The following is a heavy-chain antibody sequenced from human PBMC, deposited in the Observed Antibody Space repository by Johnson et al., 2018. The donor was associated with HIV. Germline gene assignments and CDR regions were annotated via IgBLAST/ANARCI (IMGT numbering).Heavy chain of an antibody. CDR3: ARDMCSGGSCYAFDI. CDR1: GFTFSSYW. V-gene: IGHV3-23*04. CDR2: ISGSGGST. D-gene: IGHD2-15*01. Sequence: VQLVESGGGLVKPGGSLRLSCADSGFTFSSYWMHWVRQAPGKGLVWVSAISGSGGSTYYADSVKGRFTISRDNSKNTLYLQMNSLRAEDTAVYYCARDMCSGGSCYAFDIWGQGTMVTVSS. J-gene: IGHJ3*02.